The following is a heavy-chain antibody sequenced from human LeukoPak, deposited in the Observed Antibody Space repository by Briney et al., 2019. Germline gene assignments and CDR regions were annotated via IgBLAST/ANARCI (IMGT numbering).Heavy chain of an antibody. CDR1: GCSISGYY. V-gene: IGHV4-59*01. CDR3: ARDRGQWLLNWFDP. CDR2: IYYSGST. Sequence: PSETLSLTCTVSGCSISGYYWSWIRQPPGKGLEWIGYIYYSGSTNYNPSLKSRVTISVDTSKNQFSLKLSSVTAADTAVYYCARDRGQWLLNWFDPWGQGTLVTVSS. D-gene: IGHD6-19*01. J-gene: IGHJ5*02.